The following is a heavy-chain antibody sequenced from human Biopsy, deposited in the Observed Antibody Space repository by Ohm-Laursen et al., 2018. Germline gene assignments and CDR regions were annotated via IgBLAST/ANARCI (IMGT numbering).Heavy chain of an antibody. CDR1: GDSISSYY. Sequence: SETLSLTCTVSGDSISSYYWSWIRQPPGKGLQWNGYVYYTGSPDYNPSLQSRVTISVDTSKNHFSLRLRSVTPADTAIYYCARDRGYYSDRTVPGYFDLWGRGTLVTVSS. CDR3: ARDRGYYSDRTVPGYFDL. V-gene: IGHV4-59*01. CDR2: VYYTGSP. J-gene: IGHJ2*01. D-gene: IGHD3-22*01.